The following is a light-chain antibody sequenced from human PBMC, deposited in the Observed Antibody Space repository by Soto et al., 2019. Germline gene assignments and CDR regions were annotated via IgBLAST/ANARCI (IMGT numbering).Light chain of an antibody. Sequence: EIVLTQSPGTLALSPGERATLSCRASQSVISRNLAWYQQKPGQAPRLLIYGASSRATGIPDRFSGSGSGTDFTLTISRLEPEDFTVYYCQQYGSSPQPITFGQGTLLEI. CDR1: QSVISRN. J-gene: IGKJ5*01. CDR3: QQYGSSPQPIT. V-gene: IGKV3-20*01. CDR2: GAS.